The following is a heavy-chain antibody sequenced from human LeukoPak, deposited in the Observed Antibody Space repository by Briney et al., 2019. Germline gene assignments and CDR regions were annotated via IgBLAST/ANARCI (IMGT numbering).Heavy chain of an antibody. V-gene: IGHV1-18*01. J-gene: IGHJ4*02. CDR2: ISAYNGNT. Sequence: GASVKVSCKASGYTCTSYGISWVRQGPGQGLEWMGWISAYNGNTNYAQKLQGRVTMTTDTSTSTAYMELRSLRSDDTTVYYCARPSHNYGDYVGYFDYWGQGTLVTVSS. CDR1: GYTCTSYG. D-gene: IGHD4-17*01. CDR3: ARPSHNYGDYVGYFDY.